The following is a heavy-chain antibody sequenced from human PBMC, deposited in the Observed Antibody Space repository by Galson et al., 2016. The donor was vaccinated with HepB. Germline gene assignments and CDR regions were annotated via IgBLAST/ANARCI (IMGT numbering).Heavy chain of an antibody. CDR2: ITGSGSRT. V-gene: IGHV3-23*01. D-gene: IGHD1-1*01. Sequence: SLRLSCAASGFIFSNYALTWVRQTPGKGLEWVSSITGSGSRTYYAVSVEGRYTISRDNSKNTVYLQMNSLRAEETAVYYCAKSGPGGWYRNYYGLNVWGQGTTVAV. CDR1: GFIFSNYA. CDR3: AKSGPGGWYRNYYGLNV. J-gene: IGHJ6*02.